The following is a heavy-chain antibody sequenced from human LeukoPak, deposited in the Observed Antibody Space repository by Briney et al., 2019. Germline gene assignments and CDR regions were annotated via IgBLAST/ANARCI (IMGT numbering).Heavy chain of an antibody. J-gene: IGHJ4*02. CDR3: ARAPPMVRGDPL. V-gene: IGHV4-61*02. D-gene: IGHD3-10*01. CDR2: IYTSGST. CDR1: GGSISSGSYY. Sequence: SETLSLTFTVSGGSISSGSYYWSWIRQPAGKGLEWIGRIYTSGSTNYNPSLKSRVTISVDTSKNQFSLKLSSVTAADTAVYYCARAPPMVRGDPLWGQGTLVTVSS.